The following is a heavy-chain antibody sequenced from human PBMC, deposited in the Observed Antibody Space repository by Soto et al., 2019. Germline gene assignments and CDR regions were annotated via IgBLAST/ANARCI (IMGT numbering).Heavy chain of an antibody. CDR3: ARAITGTYYGNWFDP. Sequence: SETLSLTCTVSGGSISSYYWSWIRQPPGKGLEWIGYIYYSGSTNYNPSLKSRVTISVDTSKNQFSLKLSSVTAADTAVYYCARAITGTYYGNWFDPWGQGTLVTVSS. J-gene: IGHJ5*02. CDR1: GGSISSYY. V-gene: IGHV4-59*01. D-gene: IGHD1-7*01. CDR2: IYYSGST.